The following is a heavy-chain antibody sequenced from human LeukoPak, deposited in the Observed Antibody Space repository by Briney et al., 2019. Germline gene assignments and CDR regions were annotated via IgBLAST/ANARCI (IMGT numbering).Heavy chain of an antibody. CDR3: ARDLSYGTGTFDS. CDR2: IKQDGSEK. V-gene: IGHV3-7*01. J-gene: IGHJ4*02. Sequence: PGGSLRLSCAASGFTFSFYWMTWVRQAPGKGLEWVANIKQDGSEKYYVDSVKGRFTISRDNAKDSLHLQMNSLRAEDAAVYYCARDLSYGTGTFDSWGQGTLVTVSS. CDR1: GFTFSFYW. D-gene: IGHD3-10*01.